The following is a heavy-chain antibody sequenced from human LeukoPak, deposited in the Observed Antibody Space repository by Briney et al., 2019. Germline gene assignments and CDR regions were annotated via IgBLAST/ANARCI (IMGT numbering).Heavy chain of an antibody. V-gene: IGHV3-48*03. CDR3: ARDLNWNPLDY. J-gene: IGHJ4*02. CDR1: GFTFSSYA. D-gene: IGHD1-1*01. Sequence: GGSLRLSCAASGFTFSSYAMSWVRQAPGKGLEWVSYISSSGSTIYYADSVKGRFTISRDNAKNSLYLQMNSLRAEDTAVYYCARDLNWNPLDYWGQGTLVTVSS. CDR2: ISSSGSTI.